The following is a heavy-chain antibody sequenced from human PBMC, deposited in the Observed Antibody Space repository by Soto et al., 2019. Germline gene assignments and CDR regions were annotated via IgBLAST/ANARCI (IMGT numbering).Heavy chain of an antibody. D-gene: IGHD1-1*01. J-gene: IGHJ4*02. CDR2: ISPYNGNT. Sequence: QVQLVQSGPEVKKPGASVKVSCKASGYTFTNFGITWVRQAPGQGRQWVGWISPYNGNTNYAQKLQGRVTMTTDTSTSTTYMELMSLRSVDTAVYYGARGAKVERAIASDYWGQGTLVTVSS. CDR3: ARGAKVERAIASDY. V-gene: IGHV1-18*01. CDR1: GYTFTNFG.